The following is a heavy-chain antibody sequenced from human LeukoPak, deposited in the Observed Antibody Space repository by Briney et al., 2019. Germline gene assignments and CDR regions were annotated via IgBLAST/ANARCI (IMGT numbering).Heavy chain of an antibody. V-gene: IGHV3-72*01. D-gene: IGHD3-22*01. CDR3: VRVCDSECQGAHAFDI. Sequence: GGPLRLSCAVSGLILSDHYIDWVRQAAGKGLEWVGRPRNKTKSYSTAYAASVEGRFIISRDELEHSVYLEMNSLKSEDTAAYYCVRVCDSECQGAHAFDIWGQGTKVTVSS. CDR2: PRNKTKSYST. J-gene: IGHJ3*02. CDR1: GLILSDHY.